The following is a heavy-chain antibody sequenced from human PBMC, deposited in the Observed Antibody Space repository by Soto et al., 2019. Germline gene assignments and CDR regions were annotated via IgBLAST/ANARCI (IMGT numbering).Heavy chain of an antibody. CDR3: ARDSPRTSHSPYFDY. Sequence: PGGSLRLSCAASGFTFSSYGMHWVRQAPGKGLEWVAVISYDGSNKYYADSVKGRFTISRDNSKNTLYLQMNSLRAEDTAVYYCARDSPRTSHSPYFDYWGQGTLVTVSS. CDR2: ISYDGSNK. J-gene: IGHJ4*02. D-gene: IGHD2-2*01. V-gene: IGHV3-30*03. CDR1: GFTFSSYG.